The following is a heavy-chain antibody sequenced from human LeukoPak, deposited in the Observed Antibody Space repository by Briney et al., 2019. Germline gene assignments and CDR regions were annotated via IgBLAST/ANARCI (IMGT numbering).Heavy chain of an antibody. J-gene: IGHJ4*02. CDR1: GYTFTGYY. V-gene: IGHV1-2*02. D-gene: IGHD3-3*01. CDR2: INPNSGGT. CDR3: SIFGVVIANFDY. Sequence: ASVKVSCRASGYTFTGYYMHWVRQAPGQGLEWMGWINPNSGGTNYAQKFQGRVTMTTDTSISTAYMELSRLRSDDTAVYYCSIFGVVIANFDYWGQGTLVTVSS.